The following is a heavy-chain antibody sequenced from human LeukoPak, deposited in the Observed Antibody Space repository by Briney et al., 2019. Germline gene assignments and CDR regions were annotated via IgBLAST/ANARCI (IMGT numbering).Heavy chain of an antibody. D-gene: IGHD6-19*01. CDR3: ARRRSGWYDPQSHHDAFDI. V-gene: IGHV4-59*01. J-gene: IGHJ3*02. CDR1: GGSLSSYY. CDR2: IYYSGST. Sequence: SETLSLTCTVSGGSLSSYYWSWIRQPPGKGLEWIGYIYYSGSTNYNPSLKSRVTISVDTSKNQFSLKLSSVTAADTAVYYCARRRSGWYDPQSHHDAFDIWGQGTMVTVSS.